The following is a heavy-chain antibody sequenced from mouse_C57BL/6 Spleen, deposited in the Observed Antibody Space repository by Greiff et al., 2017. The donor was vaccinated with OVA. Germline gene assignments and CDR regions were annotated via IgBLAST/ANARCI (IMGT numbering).Heavy chain of an antibody. CDR3: ARSQFITTVVASYYFDY. Sequence: QVQLQQSGAELVKPGASVKLSCKASGYTFTSYWMHWVKQRPGRGLEWIGRIDPNSGGTKYNEKFKSKATLTVDKPSSTAYMQLSSLTSEDSAVYYCARSQFITTVVASYYFDYWGQGTTLTVSS. CDR2: IDPNSGGT. J-gene: IGHJ2*01. D-gene: IGHD1-1*01. CDR1: GYTFTSYW. V-gene: IGHV1-72*01.